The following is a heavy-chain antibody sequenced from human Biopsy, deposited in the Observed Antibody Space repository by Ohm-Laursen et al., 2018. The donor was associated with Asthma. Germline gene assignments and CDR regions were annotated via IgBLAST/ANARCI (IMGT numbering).Heavy chain of an antibody. CDR2: HDHEEGGT. Sequence: ASVKVSCKISGYSLTDLSMHWVRQAPGQGLEWMGGHDHEEGGTVNARRFQGRVTMAEDTSTDTAYMELSSLSSDDTAVYYCASDFPKDYARYNFQFWGQGTLVTVSS. CDR1: GYSLTDLS. CDR3: ASDFPKDYARYNFQF. D-gene: IGHD4-17*01. V-gene: IGHV1-24*01. J-gene: IGHJ4*02.